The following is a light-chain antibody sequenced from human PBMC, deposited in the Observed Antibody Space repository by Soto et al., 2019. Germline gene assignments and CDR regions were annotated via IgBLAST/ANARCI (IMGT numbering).Light chain of an antibody. CDR3: CSYAGSSTYV. V-gene: IGLV2-23*02. Sequence: ALKHPASGKGVAGRASTIFKNETSSDVGSYNLVSWYQQHPGKAPKLMIYEVSKRPSGVSNRFSGSKSGNTASLTISGLLAEDEADYYCCSYAGSSTYVFGTGTKVTVL. J-gene: IGLJ1*01. CDR1: SSDVGSYNL. CDR2: EVS.